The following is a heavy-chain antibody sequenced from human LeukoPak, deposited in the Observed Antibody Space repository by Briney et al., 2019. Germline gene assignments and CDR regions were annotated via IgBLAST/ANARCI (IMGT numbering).Heavy chain of an antibody. V-gene: IGHV3-9*01. CDR1: GFTFDDYA. CDR2: ISWNSGSI. D-gene: IGHD5-24*01. J-gene: IGHJ5*02. Sequence: PGGSLRLSCAASGFTFDDYAMHWVRQAPGKGLEWVSGISWNSGSIGYADSVKGRFTISRDNAKNSLYLQMNSLRAEDTALYYCAKGAMATIYNWFDPWGQGTLVAVSS. CDR3: AKGAMATIYNWFDP.